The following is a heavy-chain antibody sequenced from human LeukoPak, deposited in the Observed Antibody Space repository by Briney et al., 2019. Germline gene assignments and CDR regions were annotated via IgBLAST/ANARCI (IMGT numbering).Heavy chain of an antibody. Sequence: GGSLRLSCAASGFTFSSYAMHWVRQAPGKGLEWVAIVWYDGSKTYSADSVKGRITISRDDSKNTLYLQMNSLRAEDTAVYYCARGVDYYDSSGTIDYWGQGTLVTVSS. CDR3: ARGVDYYDSSGTIDY. CDR2: VWYDGSKT. J-gene: IGHJ4*02. CDR1: GFTFSSYA. D-gene: IGHD3-22*01. V-gene: IGHV3-33*01.